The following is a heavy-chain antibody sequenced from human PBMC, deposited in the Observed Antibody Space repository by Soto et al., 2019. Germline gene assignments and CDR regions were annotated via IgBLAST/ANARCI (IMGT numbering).Heavy chain of an antibody. CDR2: IKQDGSEK. CDR1: GFTFSSYW. D-gene: IGHD3-22*01. CDR3: ARELGRVTYYYDSSGYYYVDEHYGMDV. Sequence: LRLSCAASGFTFSSYWMSWVRQAPGKGLEWVANIKQDGSEKHYVDSVKGRFTISRDNAKNSLYLQMNSLRAEDTAVYYCARELGRVTYYYDSSGYYYVDEHYGMDVWGQGTTVTVSS. V-gene: IGHV3-7*03. J-gene: IGHJ6*02.